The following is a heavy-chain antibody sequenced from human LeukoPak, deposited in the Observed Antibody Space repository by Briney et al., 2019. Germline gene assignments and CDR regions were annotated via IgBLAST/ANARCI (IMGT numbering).Heavy chain of an antibody. CDR2: ISTSGTTI. J-gene: IGHJ3*02. CDR1: GFTFSSYE. V-gene: IGHV3-48*03. CDR3: AREAYSSAWYPSAFDI. Sequence: GGSLRLSCAASGFTFSSYEMNWVRQAPGKGLEWVSYISTSGTTIYYADSVKGRFTISRDNAKNSLYLQMNSLRAEDTAVYYCAREAYSSAWYPSAFDIWGQGTMVSLS. D-gene: IGHD6-19*01.